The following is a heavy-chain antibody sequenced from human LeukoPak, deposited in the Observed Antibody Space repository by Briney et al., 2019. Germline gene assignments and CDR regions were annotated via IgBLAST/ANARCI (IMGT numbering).Heavy chain of an antibody. CDR3: ARDVVTEVVTLTTTDS. V-gene: IGHV3-21*06. Sequence: GGSLRLSCTASGFSFSGYNMKWVRTAPGQGLEWVSYLRSTGSYIHYADSVKGRFTVSRDNAKNSLYLQMNSLKAEDTAVYYCARDVVTEVVTLTTTDSWGQGTLVTVSS. CDR1: GFSFSGYN. D-gene: IGHD2-21*02. J-gene: IGHJ4*02. CDR2: LRSTGSYI.